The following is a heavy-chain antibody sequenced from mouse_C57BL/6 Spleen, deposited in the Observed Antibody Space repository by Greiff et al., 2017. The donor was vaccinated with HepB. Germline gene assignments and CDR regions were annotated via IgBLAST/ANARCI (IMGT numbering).Heavy chain of an antibody. Sequence: QVQLQQPGAELVKPGASVKMSCKASGYTFTSYWITWVKQRPGQGLEWIGDIYPGSGSTNSNEKFKSKATLTVDTSSSTGYMQLSGLTSEDSAVYYCANYYGSRFFAYRGQGTLVTVSA. CDR1: GYTFTSYW. J-gene: IGHJ3*01. CDR3: ANYYGSRFFAY. CDR2: IYPGSGST. V-gene: IGHV1-55*01. D-gene: IGHD1-1*01.